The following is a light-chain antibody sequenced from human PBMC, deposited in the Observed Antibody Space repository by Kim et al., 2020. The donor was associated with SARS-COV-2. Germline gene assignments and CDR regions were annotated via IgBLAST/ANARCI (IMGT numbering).Light chain of an antibody. V-gene: IGKV1-8*01. CDR3: QQYYSYCLT. J-gene: IGKJ4*01. CDR2: AAS. Sequence: AIRITQSPSSLSASTGDRVTITCRASQGISSYLAWYQQKPGKAPKLLIYAASTLQSGVPSRFSGSGSGTDFTLTISCLQSEDFATYYCQQYYSYCLTFGGGTKVDIK. CDR1: QGISSY.